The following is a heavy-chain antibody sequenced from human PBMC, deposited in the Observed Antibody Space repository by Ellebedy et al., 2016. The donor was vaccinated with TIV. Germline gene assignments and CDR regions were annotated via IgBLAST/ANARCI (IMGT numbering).Heavy chain of an antibody. CDR1: GGSISNSNHY. J-gene: IGHJ4*02. Sequence: MPSETLSLTCTVSGGSISNSNHYWGWIRQPPGKGLEWIGSIYYSGTTYYNPSLKSRVTISIDTSKNQFSLKLNSVTAADTAVYYCARLDSGYNFVFDYWGQGTLVTVSS. D-gene: IGHD5-12*01. CDR2: IYYSGTT. V-gene: IGHV4-39*01. CDR3: ARLDSGYNFVFDY.